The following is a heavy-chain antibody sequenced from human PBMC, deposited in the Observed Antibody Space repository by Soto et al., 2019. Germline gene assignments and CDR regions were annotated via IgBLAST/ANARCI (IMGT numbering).Heavy chain of an antibody. CDR3: ARDGITMVRGQIYGMDV. CDR1: GFTFSSYG. D-gene: IGHD3-10*01. CDR2: IWYDGSNK. Sequence: QVQLVESGGGVVQPGRSLRLSCAASGFTFSSYGMHWVRQAPGKGLEWVAVIWYDGSNKYYADSVKGRFTISRDNSKNSLDLQMNSLRAEDTAVYCCARDGITMVRGQIYGMDVWGQGTTVTVSS. J-gene: IGHJ6*02. V-gene: IGHV3-33*01.